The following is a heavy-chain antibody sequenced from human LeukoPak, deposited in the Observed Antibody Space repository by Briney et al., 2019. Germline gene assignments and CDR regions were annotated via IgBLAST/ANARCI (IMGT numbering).Heavy chain of an antibody. CDR1: GGSISSGSYF. Sequence: SQTLSLTCTVSGGSISSGSYFWSWIRQPAGKGLEWIGRIYTSGSTNHNPSLKSRVTMSVDTSKNQFSLKLSSVTAADTAVYYCARPGGSYLIWGQGTMVTVSS. D-gene: IGHD1-26*01. CDR2: IYTSGST. CDR3: ARPGGSYLI. V-gene: IGHV4-61*02. J-gene: IGHJ3*02.